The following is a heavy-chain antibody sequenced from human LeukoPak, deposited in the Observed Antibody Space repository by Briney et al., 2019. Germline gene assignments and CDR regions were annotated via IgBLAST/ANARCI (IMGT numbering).Heavy chain of an antibody. V-gene: IGHV4-59*12. Sequence: PSETLSLTCSVSGGSISSYYWSWIRQPPGKGLEWIGSIYYSGSTYYNPSLKSRVTISVDTSKNQFSLSLTSVTAADTAVYYCVRDTPGGSYGDYDYWGQGTLVTVSS. D-gene: IGHD4-17*01. CDR3: VRDTPGGSYGDYDY. CDR2: IYYSGST. CDR1: GGSISSYY. J-gene: IGHJ4*02.